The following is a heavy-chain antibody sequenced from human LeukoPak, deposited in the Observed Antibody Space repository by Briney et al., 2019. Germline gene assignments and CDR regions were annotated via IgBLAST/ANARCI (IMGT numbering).Heavy chain of an antibody. Sequence: GSLRLSCAASGFTFSSYAMHWVRQAPGKGLEWVAVISYDGSNKYYADSVKGRFTISRDNSKNTLYLQMNSLRAEDTAVYYCARTRGSSSWYFDYWGQGTLVTVSS. CDR3: ARTRGSSSWYFDY. CDR1: GFTFSSYA. V-gene: IGHV3-30-3*01. CDR2: ISYDGSNK. D-gene: IGHD6-13*01. J-gene: IGHJ4*02.